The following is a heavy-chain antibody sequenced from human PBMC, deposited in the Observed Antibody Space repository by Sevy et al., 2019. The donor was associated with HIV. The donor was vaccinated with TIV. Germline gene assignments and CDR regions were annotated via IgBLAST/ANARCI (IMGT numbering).Heavy chain of an antibody. V-gene: IGHV4-39*01. CDR1: GGSLITTNYY. J-gene: IGHJ5*02. CDR2: IYYSGST. D-gene: IGHD1-1*01. CDR3: AAHEGVTISEARFDP. Sequence: SETLSLTCSVPGGSLITTNYYWAWLRQSPGKGLEWIASIYYSGSTYYNPSLKARVTVSVDTSRSQFSLILNSVTAADTSVYYCAAHEGVTISEARFDPWGQGTLVTVSS.